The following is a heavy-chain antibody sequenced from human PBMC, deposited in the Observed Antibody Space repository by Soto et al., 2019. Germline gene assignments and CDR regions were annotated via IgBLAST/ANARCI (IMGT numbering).Heavy chain of an antibody. CDR1: GGSISGSSYY. D-gene: IGHD3-22*01. CDR3: ARPSFYHDSNGYYYH. CDR2: IYYTGNT. V-gene: IGHV4-39*02. J-gene: IGHJ4*02. Sequence: QLQLQESGPGLVKPSETLSLTCTVSGGSISGSSYYWGWIRQPPGKGLEWIGSIYYTGNTYYNPSLKSRVTISVDTSKNHFSLNLTSVTAADTAVYYCARPSFYHDSNGYYYHWGQGTLVTVSS.